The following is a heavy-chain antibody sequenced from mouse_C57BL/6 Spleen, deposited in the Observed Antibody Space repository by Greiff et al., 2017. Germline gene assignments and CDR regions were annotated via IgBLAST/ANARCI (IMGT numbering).Heavy chain of an antibody. D-gene: IGHD2-1*01. Sequence: DVMLVESGGGLVQPGGSLSLSCAASGFTFTDYYMSWVRQPPGKALEWLGFIRNKANGYTTEYSAYVKGRFTISRDNSQSILYLQMNAMRAEDSATYYCARSPYGNFCAYWGQGTLVTVSA. CDR2: IRNKANGYTT. CDR3: ARSPYGNFCAY. CDR1: GFTFTDYY. V-gene: IGHV7-3*01. J-gene: IGHJ3*01.